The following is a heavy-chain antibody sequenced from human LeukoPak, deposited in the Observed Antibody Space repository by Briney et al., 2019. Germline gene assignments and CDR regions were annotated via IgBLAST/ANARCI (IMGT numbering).Heavy chain of an antibody. CDR2: ISAYNGNT. V-gene: IGHV1-18*01. J-gene: IGHJ4*02. Sequence: ASVKVSCKASGGTFSSYAISWVRQAPGQGLEWMGWISAYNGNTNYAQKLQGRVTMTTDTSTSTAYMELRSLRSDDTAVYYCARGPRITIFGVVIIPLTLDYWGQGTLVTVSS. CDR3: ARGPRITIFGVVIIPLTLDY. CDR1: GGTFSSYA. D-gene: IGHD3-3*01.